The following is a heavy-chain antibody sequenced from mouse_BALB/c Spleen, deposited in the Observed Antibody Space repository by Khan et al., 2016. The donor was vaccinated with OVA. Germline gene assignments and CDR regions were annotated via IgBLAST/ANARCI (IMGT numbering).Heavy chain of an antibody. D-gene: IGHD2-14*01. CDR2: ISSGGTP. CDR3: VREAYRYDEYYFDY. V-gene: IGHV5-6-5*01. Sequence: EVELVESGGDLVKPGGSLKLSCAVSGFTFSSYVMSWVRQTPEKRLEWVASISSGGTPAYPDSLKGRFTISRDNARNIMYLQMSSLRSEDTAMYYCVREAYRYDEYYFDYWGQGITLTVSS. J-gene: IGHJ2*01. CDR1: GFTFSSYV.